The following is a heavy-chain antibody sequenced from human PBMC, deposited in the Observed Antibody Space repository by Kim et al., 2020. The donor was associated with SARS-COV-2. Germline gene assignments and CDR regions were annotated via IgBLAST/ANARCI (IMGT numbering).Heavy chain of an antibody. D-gene: IGHD3-10*01. V-gene: IGHV4-39*01. CDR1: GGSISSINYY. Sequence: SETLSLTCTVSGGSISSINYYWGWIRQPPGKGLEWLATISYSGTTYYNPSLKSRVTVSVDTSKNRFSMKLTSVTAADTAVYYCARTSFFVYYGSGSYRDYWGQGTLVTVSS. CDR3: ARTSFFVYYGSGSYRDY. CDR2: ISYSGTT. J-gene: IGHJ4*02.